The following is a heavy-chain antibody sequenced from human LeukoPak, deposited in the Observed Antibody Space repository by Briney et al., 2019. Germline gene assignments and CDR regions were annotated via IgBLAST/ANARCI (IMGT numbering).Heavy chain of an antibody. CDR2: INHSGST. D-gene: IGHD4-11*01. CDR3: AHREGVTTISSY. Sequence: SETLSLTCAVYGGSFSGYYWSWIRQPPGKGLEWIGEINHSGSTNYNPSLKSRVTISVDTSKNQFSLKLSSVTAADTAVYYCAHREGVTTISSYWGQGTLVTVSS. CDR1: GGSFSGYY. V-gene: IGHV4-34*01. J-gene: IGHJ4*02.